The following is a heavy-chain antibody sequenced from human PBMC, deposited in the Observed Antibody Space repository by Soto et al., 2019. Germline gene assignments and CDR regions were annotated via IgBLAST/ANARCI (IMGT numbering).Heavy chain of an antibody. CDR2: INAGNGNT. CDR3: ARDPRIAAAVAGNDY. V-gene: IGHV1-3*01. D-gene: IGHD6-13*01. Sequence: GASVKVSCKASGYTFTSYAMHWVCQAPGQRLEWMGWINAGNGNTKYPQKFQGRVTITRVTSASTAYMELSSLRSEDTAVYYCARDPRIAAAVAGNDYWGQGTLVTVSS. CDR1: GYTFTSYA. J-gene: IGHJ4*02.